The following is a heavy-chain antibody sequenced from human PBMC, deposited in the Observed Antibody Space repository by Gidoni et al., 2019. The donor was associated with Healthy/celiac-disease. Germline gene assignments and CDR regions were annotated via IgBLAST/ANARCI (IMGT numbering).Heavy chain of an antibody. CDR3: AQIGGGDTHFDY. CDR1: GFTFDDYT. J-gene: IGHJ4*02. Sequence: EVQLVESGGVVVQPGGSLRLSCAASGFTFDDYTMHWVRQAPGKGLEWVSLISWDGGSTYYADSVKGRFTISRDNSKNSLNLQMNSLRTEDTALYYCAQIGGGDTHFDYWGQGTLVTVSS. CDR2: ISWDGGST. V-gene: IGHV3-43*01. D-gene: IGHD2-21*02.